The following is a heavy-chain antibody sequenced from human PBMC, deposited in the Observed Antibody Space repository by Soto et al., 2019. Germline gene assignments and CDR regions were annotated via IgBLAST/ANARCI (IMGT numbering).Heavy chain of an antibody. Sequence: QVTLKESGPVLVKPTETLTLTCTVSGFSLSNARMGVSWIRQHPGKTLEWLAHIFSNDEKSYSTSLKSRLTISKDTSKSHVVLTMTNMDPVDTATYYCARIRDIVVVTSTTFDPWGQGTLVAVSS. J-gene: IGHJ5*02. D-gene: IGHD2-21*02. CDR2: IFSNDEK. CDR3: ARIRDIVVVTSTTFDP. V-gene: IGHV2-26*01. CDR1: GFSLSNARMG.